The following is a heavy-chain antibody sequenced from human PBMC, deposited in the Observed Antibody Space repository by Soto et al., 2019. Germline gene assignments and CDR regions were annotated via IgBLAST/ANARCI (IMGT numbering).Heavy chain of an antibody. CDR2: TYYRSKGYS. CDR1: GDSVSSNSAA. J-gene: IGHJ6*02. Sequence: SQTLSLTCAISGDSVSSNSAAWNWIRQSPSRGLEWLGRTYYRSKGYSDYAGSVKSRRTINPETAKKQFSLQLNSVTPEDPAVYYCARGLNSRSYGMDVWGQGTTVTVSS. V-gene: IGHV6-1*01. D-gene: IGHD6-13*01. CDR3: ARGLNSRSYGMDV.